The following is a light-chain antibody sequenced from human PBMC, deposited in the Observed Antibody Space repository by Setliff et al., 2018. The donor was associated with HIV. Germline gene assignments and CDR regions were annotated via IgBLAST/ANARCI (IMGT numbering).Light chain of an antibody. CDR3: AAWDDSLSEPFYV. CDR2: STN. Sequence: QSALTQPPSASGTPGQRVTISCSGSSSNIGVNSVTWYQQFPGTAPKLLMYSTNQRPSGVADRFSGSKSGTSASLAISGLQSEDEADYYCAAWDDSLSEPFYVFGTGTKVTVL. V-gene: IGLV1-44*01. CDR1: SSNIGVNS. J-gene: IGLJ1*01.